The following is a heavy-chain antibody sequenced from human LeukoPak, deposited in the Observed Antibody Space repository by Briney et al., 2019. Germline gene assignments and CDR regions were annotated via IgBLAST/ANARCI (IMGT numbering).Heavy chain of an antibody. CDR1: GGSFSGYY. CDR3: ARGRPHLYNWFDP. CDR2: INHSGST. J-gene: IGHJ5*02. V-gene: IGHV4-34*01. Sequence: SGTLSLTCAVYGGSFSGYYWSWIRQPPGKGLEWIGEINHSGSTNYNPSLKSRVTISVDTSKNQFSLKLSSVTAADTAVYYCARGRPHLYNWFDPWGQGTLVTVSS.